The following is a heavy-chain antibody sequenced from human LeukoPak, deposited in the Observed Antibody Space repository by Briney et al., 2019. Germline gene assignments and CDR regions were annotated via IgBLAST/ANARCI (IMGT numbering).Heavy chain of an antibody. CDR3: VKDIVGSFWGRIAAIGTPDY. CDR1: GFTFSSYA. J-gene: IGHJ4*02. CDR2: ISSNGGST. D-gene: IGHD6-25*01. Sequence: PGGSLRLSCSASGFTFSSYAMHWVRQAPGKGLEYVSAISSNGGSTYYADSVKGRFTISRDNSKNTLYLQMSSLRAEDTAVYYCVKDIVGSFWGRIAAIGTPDYWGQGTLVTVSS. V-gene: IGHV3-64D*06.